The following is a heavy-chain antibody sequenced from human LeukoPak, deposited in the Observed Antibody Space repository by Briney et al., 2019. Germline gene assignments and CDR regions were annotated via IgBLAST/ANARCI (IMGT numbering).Heavy chain of an antibody. CDR1: GFTFSRYS. V-gene: IGHV3-48*01. J-gene: IGHJ4*02. CDR3: ARVHSTSHLDC. Sequence: GGSLRLSCAASGFTFSRYSMNWVRQAPGKGLEWVSYISSTSTTINYADSVKGRFTISRDNAKNSLYLQMNSLRAEDTAVYYCARVHSTSHLDCWGQGTLVTVSS. CDR2: ISSTSTTI. D-gene: IGHD6-6*01.